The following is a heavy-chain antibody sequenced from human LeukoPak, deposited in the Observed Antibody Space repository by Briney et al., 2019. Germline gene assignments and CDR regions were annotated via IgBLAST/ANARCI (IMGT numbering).Heavy chain of an antibody. J-gene: IGHJ3*02. D-gene: IGHD4-17*01. V-gene: IGHV4-39*01. CDR2: IYYSGST. CDR3: ARHVRMTTVTADAFDI. CDR1: GGSISSSSYY. Sequence: PSETLSLTCTVSGGSISSSSYYWGWIRQPPGKGLEWIGSIYYSGSTYYNPSLKSRVTISVDTSKNQFSLKLSSVTAADTAVYYCARHVRMTTVTADAFDIWSQGTMVTVSS.